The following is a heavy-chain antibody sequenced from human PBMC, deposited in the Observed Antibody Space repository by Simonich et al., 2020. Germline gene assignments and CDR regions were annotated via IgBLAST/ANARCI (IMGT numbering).Heavy chain of an antibody. CDR2: ISISSSYI. CDR1: GFTFSSYS. Sequence: EVQLVESGGGLVKPGGSLRLSCAASGFTFSSYSINWVRQAPGKGLEWVSSISISSSYIYYADSVKGRCTLSRDNAKNSLYLQMNSLRAEDTAVYYCARWIAVAGTGAYGMDVWGQGTTVTVSS. V-gene: IGHV3-21*01. J-gene: IGHJ6*02. D-gene: IGHD6-19*01. CDR3: ARWIAVAGTGAYGMDV.